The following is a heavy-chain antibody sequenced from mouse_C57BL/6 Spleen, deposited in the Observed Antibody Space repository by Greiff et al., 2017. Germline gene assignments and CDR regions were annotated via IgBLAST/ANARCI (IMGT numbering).Heavy chain of an antibody. CDR1: GFTFSDYY. V-gene: IGHV5-16*01. CDR3: ARGGLYYYGSRYYFDY. J-gene: IGHJ2*01. Sequence: EVQLVESEGGLVQPGSSMKLSCTASGFTFSDYYMAWVRQVPEKGLEWVANINYDGSSTYYLDSLKSRFIISRDNAKNILYLQMSSLKSEDTATYYCARGGLYYYGSRYYFDYWGQGTTLTVSS. CDR2: INYDGSST. D-gene: IGHD1-1*01.